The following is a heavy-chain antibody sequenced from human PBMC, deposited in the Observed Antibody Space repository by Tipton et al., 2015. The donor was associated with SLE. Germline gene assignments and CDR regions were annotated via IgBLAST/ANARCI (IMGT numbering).Heavy chain of an antibody. J-gene: IGHJ3*02. D-gene: IGHD3-3*01. V-gene: IGHV4-4*08. Sequence: TLSLTCSVSGGSLNNYYWNWVRQTQGKGLEWIGYIYSSGGTDYNPSLKSRLTLSVETSKNQFSLKLTSVTAADTAVYYCARGNYDFRGRTFDIWGQGTMVTVSS. CDR1: GGSLNNYY. CDR3: ARGNYDFRGRTFDI. CDR2: IYSSGGT.